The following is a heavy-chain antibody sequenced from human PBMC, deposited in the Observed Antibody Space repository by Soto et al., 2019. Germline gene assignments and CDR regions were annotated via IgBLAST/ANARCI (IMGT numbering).Heavy chain of an antibody. J-gene: IGHJ4*02. Sequence: EVQLVESGGGLVQPGGSLKLSCAVSGFTFSGSAMHWVRQASGKGLEWVGRIRSKSNSYATAYAASVKARFTISRDDSKTTAYLQLSSRNTEGTAVYYCTRGYGDYVRDYWGQGTLVTVSS. CDR3: TRGYGDYVRDY. D-gene: IGHD4-17*01. V-gene: IGHV3-73*01. CDR2: IRSKSNSYAT. CDR1: GFTFSGSA.